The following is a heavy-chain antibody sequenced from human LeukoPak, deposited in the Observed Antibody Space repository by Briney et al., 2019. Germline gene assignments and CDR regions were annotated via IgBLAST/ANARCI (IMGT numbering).Heavy chain of an antibody. D-gene: IGHD3-22*01. Sequence: GGSLRLSCAASGFTFDDYGMSWVRQAPGKGLEWVSGINWNGGSTGYADSVKGRFTISRDNAKNSLYLQMNSLRAEDTALYYCARGREYYYDGEKDAFDIWGQGTTVTVSS. CDR1: GFTFDDYG. V-gene: IGHV3-20*04. CDR2: INWNGGST. J-gene: IGHJ3*02. CDR3: ARGREYYYDGEKDAFDI.